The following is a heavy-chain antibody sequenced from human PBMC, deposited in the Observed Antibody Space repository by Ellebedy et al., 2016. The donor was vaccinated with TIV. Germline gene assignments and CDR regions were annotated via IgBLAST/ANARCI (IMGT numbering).Heavy chain of an antibody. J-gene: IGHJ4*02. CDR2: ITHSGST. Sequence: MPSETLSLTCAVYGGSFSGYYWTWIRQPPGKGLEWIGEITHSGSTTYNPSLKSRVTMSVDTSTTQSSMKLTAVTAADTAVYYCARMRYCGGDCWYFDYWGQGTLVTVSS. D-gene: IGHD2-21*02. CDR1: GGSFSGYY. V-gene: IGHV4-34*01. CDR3: ARMRYCGGDCWYFDY.